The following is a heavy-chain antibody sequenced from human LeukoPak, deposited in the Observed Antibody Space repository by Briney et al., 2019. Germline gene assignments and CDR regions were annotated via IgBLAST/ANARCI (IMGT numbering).Heavy chain of an antibody. CDR3: ANFEPPFDY. D-gene: IGHD1-14*01. CDR1: GFTFDDYA. V-gene: IGHV3-9*01. J-gene: IGHJ4*02. CDR2: ISWNSGSI. Sequence: GGSLRLSCAASGFTFDDYAMHWVRQAPGKGLEWVSGISWNSGSIGYADSVKGRFTISRDNAKNSLYLQMNSLRAEDTALYYCANFEPPFDYWGQGTLVTVSS.